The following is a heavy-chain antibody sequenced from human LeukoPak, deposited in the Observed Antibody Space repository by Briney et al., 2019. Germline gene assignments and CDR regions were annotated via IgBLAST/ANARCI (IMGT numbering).Heavy chain of an antibody. CDR3: ARGPKWSGSYYYFDN. D-gene: IGHD1-26*01. V-gene: IGHV1-8*01. CDR1: GYTFTSYD. CDR2: MNPNSGNT. Sequence: ASVKVSCTASGYTFTSYDINWVRQATGQGLEWMGWMNPNSGNTGYAQKFQGRVTITRNTSISTAYMELSSLRSEDTAVYYCARGPKWSGSYYYFDNWGHGTLVTVSS. J-gene: IGHJ4*01.